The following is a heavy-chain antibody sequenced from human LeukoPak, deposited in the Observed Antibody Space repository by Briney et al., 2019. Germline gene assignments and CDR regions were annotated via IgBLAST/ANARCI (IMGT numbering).Heavy chain of an antibody. V-gene: IGHV3-74*01. CDR2: IDTDGSTT. D-gene: IGHD5-18*01. CDR3: ATLSSFGNDY. CDR1: GFTFDDYA. J-gene: IGHJ4*02. Sequence: PGRSLRLSCAASGFTFDDYAMHWVRQAPGKGLVWVSRIDTDGSTTTYADSVKGRFTISRDNAKNTVYLQINSLRAEDTAVYYCATLSSFGNDYWGQGVLVTVSS.